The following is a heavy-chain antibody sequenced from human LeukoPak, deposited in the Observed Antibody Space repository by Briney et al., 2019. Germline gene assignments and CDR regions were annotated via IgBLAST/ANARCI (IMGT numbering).Heavy chain of an antibody. J-gene: IGHJ6*02. V-gene: IGHV3-23*01. D-gene: IGHD5-12*01. CDR2: ISGSGGST. CDR3: AKVATMGDYYGMDV. CDR1: GFTFSSYA. Sequence: GGSLRLSCAASGFTFSSYAMSWVRQAPGKGLEWVSAISGSGGSTYYADSVKGRFTISRDNSKNTLYLQMNSLGAEDTAVYYCAKVATMGDYYGMDVWGQGTTVTVSS.